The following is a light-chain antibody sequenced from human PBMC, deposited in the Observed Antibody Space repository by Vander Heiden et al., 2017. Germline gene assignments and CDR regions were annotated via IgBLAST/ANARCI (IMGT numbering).Light chain of an antibody. CDR2: DVN. CDR3: CSYAGSYTWV. CDR1: SSDVGGYNY. Sequence: QSALPQPRSVSGSPGQSVTIACTGTSSDVGGYNYVSWYLQPPGKAPKLMIFDVNRRPSGVPDRFSGSKSGNTASLTISGLQAEDEADYYCCSYAGSYTWVFGGGTKLTVL. J-gene: IGLJ3*02. V-gene: IGLV2-11*01.